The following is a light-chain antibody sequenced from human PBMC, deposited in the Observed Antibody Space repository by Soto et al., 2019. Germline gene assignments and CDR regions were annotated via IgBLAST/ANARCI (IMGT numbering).Light chain of an antibody. V-gene: IGKV1-33*01. CDR3: QQCANWPPKWR. CDR1: QDINNY. J-gene: IGKJ1*01. Sequence: DIQMTQSPSSLSASVGDRVTITCQARQDINNYLNWYQQKPGKAPKLLIYDASSLESGVPSRFSGSGSGTEFTLTISSLEPEDFAVYYCQQCANWPPKWRFGQGTKVDI. CDR2: DAS.